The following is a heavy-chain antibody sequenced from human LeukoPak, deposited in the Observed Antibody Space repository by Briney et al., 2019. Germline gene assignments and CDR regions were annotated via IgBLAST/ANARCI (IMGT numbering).Heavy chain of an antibody. CDR3: ARGRNLEWFDY. CDR1: GGTITSTNY. Sequence: SGTLSLTCGVSGGTITSTNYWTWVRQPPGKGLEWIGYIYYSGSTNYNPSLKSRVTMSADTSKNQFSLRLSSVTAADTAVYYCARGRNLEWFDYWGQGTLVTVSS. J-gene: IGHJ5*01. D-gene: IGHD3-3*01. V-gene: IGHV4-4*02. CDR2: IYYSGST.